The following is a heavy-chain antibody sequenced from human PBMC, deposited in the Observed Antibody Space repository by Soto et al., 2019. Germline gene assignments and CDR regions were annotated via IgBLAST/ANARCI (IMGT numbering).Heavy chain of an antibody. CDR1: GFTFDYYW. Sequence: PGGSLRLSCVASGFTFDYYWMHWVRQPPGEGLEWVSLILYDGSNKYYADSVKGRFTISRDNSKNTLYLHMNSLSAEDTAVYYCARGPPAGAVDYWGQGTLVTVSS. J-gene: IGHJ4*02. CDR3: ARGPPAGAVDY. V-gene: IGHV3-30-3*01. CDR2: ILYDGSNK. D-gene: IGHD6-19*01.